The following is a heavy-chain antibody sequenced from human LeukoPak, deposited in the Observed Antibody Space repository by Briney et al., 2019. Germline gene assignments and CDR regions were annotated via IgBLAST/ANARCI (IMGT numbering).Heavy chain of an antibody. J-gene: IGHJ3*02. CDR2: IYYSGST. V-gene: IGHV4-39*01. CDR3: ATNYCSGGSCYSEGAFDI. Sequence: SDTLSLTCTVSGGSISSSSYYWGWIRQPPGKGLEGIGSIYYSGSTYYNPSLKSRVTISVDTSKNQFSLKLSSVTAADTAVYYCATNYCSGGSCYSEGAFDIWGQGTMVTVSS. D-gene: IGHD2-15*01. CDR1: GGSISSSSYY.